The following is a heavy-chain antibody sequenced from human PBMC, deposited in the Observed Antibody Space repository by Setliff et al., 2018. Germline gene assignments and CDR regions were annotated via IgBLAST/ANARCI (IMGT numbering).Heavy chain of an antibody. CDR1: GYSLTSGHY. CDR2: MYPGRST. J-gene: IGHJ3*02. D-gene: IGHD4-17*01. CDR3: ARDKGDGYGVDAYAGGGFDI. Sequence: LSLTCDVSGYSLTSGHYWGWIRQPPGKGLEWIGSMYPGRSTYYNPSLKSRVTMSVDTSKKQFSLKLSSVTAADTAVYYCARDKGDGYGVDAYAGGGFDIWGQGTMVTVS. V-gene: IGHV4-38-2*02.